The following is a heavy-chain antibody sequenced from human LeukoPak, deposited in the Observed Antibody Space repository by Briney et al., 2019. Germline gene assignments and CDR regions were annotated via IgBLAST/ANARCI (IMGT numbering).Heavy chain of an antibody. CDR1: GYTFTYCS. Sequence: GASVKVSCKASGYTFTYCSLHWVQQAPGQGLERMRWITLYNGNTNYAKKFQGRVTITRDMSLRTAYIELSSLRSEDSAVYYWARYGDTAMGRGYWGQGTLVTVSS. V-gene: IGHV1-68*01. CDR3: ARYGDTAMGRGY. J-gene: IGHJ4*02. CDR2: ITLYNGNT. D-gene: IGHD5-18*01.